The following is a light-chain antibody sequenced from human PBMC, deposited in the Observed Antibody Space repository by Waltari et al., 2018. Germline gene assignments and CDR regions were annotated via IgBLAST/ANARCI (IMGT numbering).Light chain of an antibody. CDR1: RGSIDSKY. V-gene: IGLV6-57*04. CDR3: QSYDTNNRV. CDR2: EDK. J-gene: IGLJ3*02. Sequence: NFMLTQPHSVSGSPGETVTISCTRSRGSIDSKYVQWYQQRPGSAPPTVIYEDKQRPFGVPDRFSGSIDSSSNSASLTISGLKTEDEAEYYCQSYDTNNRVFGGGTMLTVL.